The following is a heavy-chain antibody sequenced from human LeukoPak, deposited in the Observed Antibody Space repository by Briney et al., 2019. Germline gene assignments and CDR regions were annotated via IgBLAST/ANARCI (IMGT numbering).Heavy chain of an antibody. D-gene: IGHD1-26*01. CDR1: GFTFSNYA. CDR3: AKGHIVGAYLSDY. Sequence: GGSLRLSCAASGFTFSNYAMSWVRQAPGKGLEWVSALSGGGDSTYYTDSVKGRFTISRDNAKNSLYLQMNSLRAEDTALYYCAKGHIVGAYLSDYWGQGTLVTVSS. J-gene: IGHJ4*02. V-gene: IGHV3-23*01. CDR2: LSGGGDST.